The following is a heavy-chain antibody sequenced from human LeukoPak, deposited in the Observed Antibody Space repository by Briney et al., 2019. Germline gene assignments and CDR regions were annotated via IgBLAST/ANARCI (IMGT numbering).Heavy chain of an antibody. CDR3: ARVYYSNSYDYWYFDL. CDR1: DDSISSSTYY. D-gene: IGHD6-13*01. CDR2: LYYSGKT. Sequence: SDTLSLTCIISDDSISSSTYYWGWIRQPPGKGLEWIGTLYYSGKTYYNPSLKSRVTISIDTSKNQFSLKLTSATAADTAVYYCARVYYSNSYDYWYFDLWGRGTLVTVSS. V-gene: IGHV4-39*07. J-gene: IGHJ2*01.